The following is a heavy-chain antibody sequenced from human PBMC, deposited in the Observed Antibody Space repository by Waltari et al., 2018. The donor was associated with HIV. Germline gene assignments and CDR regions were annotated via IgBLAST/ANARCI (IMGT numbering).Heavy chain of an antibody. CDR3: ARDRNIRRIIAVAGY. J-gene: IGHJ4*02. Sequence: QVQLVQSGAEVKKPGASVKVSCKASGYTFTSYYMHWVRQAPGQGLEWMGISNPSGGSTSYAQKCQGRVTMTRDTSTSTVYMELSSLRSEDTAVYYCARDRNIRRIIAVAGYWGQGTLVTVSS. CDR1: GYTFTSYY. CDR2: SNPSGGST. V-gene: IGHV1-46*01. D-gene: IGHD6-19*01.